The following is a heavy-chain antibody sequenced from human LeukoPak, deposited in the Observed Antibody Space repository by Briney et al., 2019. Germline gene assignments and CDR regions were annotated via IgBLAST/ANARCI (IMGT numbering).Heavy chain of an antibody. V-gene: IGHV4-31*03. D-gene: IGHD6-13*01. CDR1: GGSISSGGNY. J-gene: IGHJ4*02. Sequence: SETLSLTCTVSGGSISSGGNYWSWIRQHPGKGLEWIGYIYSSGRTYYNPSLKSRVTISIDTSKNQFSLKLSSVTAADTAVYYCARASHASSWLYWGQGTRLTVSS. CDR2: IYSSGRT. CDR3: ARASHASSWLY.